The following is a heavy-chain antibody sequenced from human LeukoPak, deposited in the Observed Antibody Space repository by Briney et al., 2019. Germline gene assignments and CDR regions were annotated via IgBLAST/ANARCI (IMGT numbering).Heavy chain of an antibody. CDR3: ARDLGIAAAGTWSFDP. D-gene: IGHD6-13*01. V-gene: IGHV4-4*07. CDR1: GGSISSYY. Sequence: SETLSLTCTVSGGSISSYYWSWIRQPAGKGLEWIGRIYTSGSTNYNPSLKSRVTMSVDTSKNQFSLKLSSVTAADKAVYYCARDLGIAAAGTWSFDPWGQGTLVTVSS. CDR2: IYTSGST. J-gene: IGHJ5*02.